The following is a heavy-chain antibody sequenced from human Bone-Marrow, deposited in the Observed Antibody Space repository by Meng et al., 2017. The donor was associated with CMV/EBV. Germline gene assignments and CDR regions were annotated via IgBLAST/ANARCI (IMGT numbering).Heavy chain of an antibody. CDR2: INSDGSRK. CDR1: GFTFSSYW. Sequence: GESLKISCAASGFTFSSYWMHWVRQAPGKGLVWVSRINSDGSRKSYADSVKGRFTISRDNAKNTLYLQMNSLRAEDTAVYYCAVRGAYYYYGMDVWGQRNTVNVAS. V-gene: IGHV3-74*01. D-gene: IGHD3-16*01. J-gene: IGHJ6*02. CDR3: AVRGAYYYYGMDV.